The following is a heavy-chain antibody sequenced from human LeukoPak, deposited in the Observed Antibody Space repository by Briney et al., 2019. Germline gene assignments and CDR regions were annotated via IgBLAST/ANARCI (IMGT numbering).Heavy chain of an antibody. CDR2: IYYSGST. CDR1: GGSISSYY. J-gene: IGHJ6*02. Sequence: SETLSLTCTVSGGSISSYYWSWIRQPPGKGLEWIGYIYYSGSTNYNPSLKSRVTISVDTSKNQFSLKLSSVTAADTAVYYCARAYCSSTSCRGPTYYGMDVWGQGTTVTVSS. CDR3: ARAYCSSTSCRGPTYYGMDV. D-gene: IGHD2-2*01. V-gene: IGHV4-59*01.